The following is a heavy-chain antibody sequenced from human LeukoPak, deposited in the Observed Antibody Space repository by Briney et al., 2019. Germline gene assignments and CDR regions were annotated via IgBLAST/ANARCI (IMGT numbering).Heavy chain of an antibody. J-gene: IGHJ3*02. CDR1: GFTFSNAW. V-gene: IGHV3-23*01. D-gene: IGHD1-1*01. Sequence: PGGSLRLSCAASGFTFSNAWMSWVRQAPGKGLEWVSAISGSGGSTYYADSVKGRFTISRDNSKNTLYLQMNSLRAEDTAVYYCAKDLFRTGPYRNDAFDIWGQGTMVTVSS. CDR2: ISGSGGST. CDR3: AKDLFRTGPYRNDAFDI.